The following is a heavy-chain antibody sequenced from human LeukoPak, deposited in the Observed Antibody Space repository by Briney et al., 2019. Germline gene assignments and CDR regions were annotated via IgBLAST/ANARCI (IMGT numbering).Heavy chain of an antibody. CDR2: KFYRSKWYY. V-gene: IGHV6-1*01. CDR1: GDRVSSNDAA. CDR3: ARENTLVRGTRNPFDY. Sequence: SQTLSLTCAISGDRVSSNDAAWNWIRQSPSRGLEWLGRKFYRSKWYYDSAVSVKSRITINPDTSKNQFSLQLNSVTPEDTAVYYCARENTLVRGTRNPFDYWGRGTLVTVSS. J-gene: IGHJ4*02. D-gene: IGHD3-10*01.